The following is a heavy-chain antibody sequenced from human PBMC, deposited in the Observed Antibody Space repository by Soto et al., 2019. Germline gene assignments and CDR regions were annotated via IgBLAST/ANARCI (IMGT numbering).Heavy chain of an antibody. V-gene: IGHV1-8*01. J-gene: IGHJ4*02. CDR3: AREVGATVYDY. CDR2: MNPNSGNT. CDR1: GYTFTSYD. Sequence: ASVKVSCKASGYTFTSYDINWGRQATGQGLEWMGWMNPNSGNTGYAQKFQGRVTMTRNTSISTAYMELSSLRSEDTAVYYWAREVGATVYDYWGQGPPVTVSS. D-gene: IGHD1-26*01.